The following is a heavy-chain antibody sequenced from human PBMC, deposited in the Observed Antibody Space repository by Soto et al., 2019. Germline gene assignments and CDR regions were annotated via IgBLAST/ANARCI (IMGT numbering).Heavy chain of an antibody. Sequence: GGSLRLSCAASGFTFSSYGMHWVRQAPGKGLEWVAVIWYDGSNKYYADSVKGRFTISRDNSKNTLYLQMNSLRAEDTAVYYCARSLRYYDSIGPRTPWGQGTLVTVSS. CDR3: ARSLRYYDSIGPRTP. CDR1: GFTFSSYG. CDR2: IWYDGSNK. V-gene: IGHV3-33*01. D-gene: IGHD3-22*01. J-gene: IGHJ5*02.